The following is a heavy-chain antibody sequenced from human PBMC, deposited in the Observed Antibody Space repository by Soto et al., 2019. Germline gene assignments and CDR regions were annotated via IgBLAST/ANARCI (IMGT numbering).Heavy chain of an antibody. J-gene: IGHJ3*02. CDR3: ARVIPRGYSYGYRGGAFDI. CDR1: GGSISSYY. CDR2: IYYSGST. Sequence: SETLSLTCTVSGGSISSYYWSWIRQPPGKGLEWIGYIYYSGSTNYNPSLKSRVTISVDTSKNQFSLKLSSVTAADTAVYYCARVIPRGYSYGYRGGAFDIWGQGTMVTVSS. V-gene: IGHV4-59*01. D-gene: IGHD5-18*01.